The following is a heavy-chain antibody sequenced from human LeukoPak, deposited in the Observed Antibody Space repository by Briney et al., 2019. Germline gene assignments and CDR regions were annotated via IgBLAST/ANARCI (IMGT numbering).Heavy chain of an antibody. D-gene: IGHD6-13*01. J-gene: IGHJ4*02. CDR2: ISYDGSNK. CDR3: ARDLPSSSWYPSKSRWFNDY. CDR1: GFTFSSYG. V-gene: IGHV3-30*03. Sequence: GGSLRLSCAASGFTFSSYGMHWVRQAPGKGLEWVAVISYDGSNKYYADSVKGRFTISRDNSKNTLYLQINSLRAEDTAVYYCARDLPSSSWYPSKSRWFNDYWGQGTLVTVSS.